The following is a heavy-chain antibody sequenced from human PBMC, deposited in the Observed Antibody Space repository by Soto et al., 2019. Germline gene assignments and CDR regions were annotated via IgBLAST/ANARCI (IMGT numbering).Heavy chain of an antibody. Sequence: SETLSLTCTVPGGSISSGGYYWSWIRQHPGKGLEWIGYIYYSGSTYYNPSLKSRVTISVGTSKNQFSLKLSSVTAADTAVYYCARAGIYASSGYYYYYWGQGTLVTISS. CDR1: GGSISSGGYY. J-gene: IGHJ4*02. D-gene: IGHD3-22*01. CDR3: ARAGIYASSGYYYYY. V-gene: IGHV4-31*03. CDR2: IYYSGST.